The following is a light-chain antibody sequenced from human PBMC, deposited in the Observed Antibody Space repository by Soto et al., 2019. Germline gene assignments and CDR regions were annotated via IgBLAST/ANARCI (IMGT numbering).Light chain of an antibody. Sequence: DIQITQYPSSLYASVVDRFTITCRACQSISTYLHWYQQKPGKAPNHLMYAAYTLQSGVPSRFSGSGSGTDFTLTISSLQPEDFATYFCQLGYSTPLTFGGGTKV. CDR1: QSISTY. V-gene: IGKV1-39*01. J-gene: IGKJ4*01. CDR3: QLGYSTPLT. CDR2: AAY.